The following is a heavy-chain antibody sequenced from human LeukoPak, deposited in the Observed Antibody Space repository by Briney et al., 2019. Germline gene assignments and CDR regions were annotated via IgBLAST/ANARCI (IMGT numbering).Heavy chain of an antibody. Sequence: SVKVSCKASGYTFTSYGISWVRQAPGQELEWMGWISAYNGNTNYAQKLQGRVTMATDTSTSTAYMELRSLRSDDTAVYYCARDGSGAYHYYYYGMDVWGQGTTVTVSS. CDR1: GYTFTSYG. CDR2: ISAYNGNT. J-gene: IGHJ6*02. D-gene: IGHD1-14*01. V-gene: IGHV1-18*01. CDR3: ARDGSGAYHYYYYGMDV.